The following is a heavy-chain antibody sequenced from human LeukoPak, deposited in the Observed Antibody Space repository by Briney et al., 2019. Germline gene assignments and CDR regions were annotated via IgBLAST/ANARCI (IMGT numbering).Heavy chain of an antibody. CDR3: ARNHDYGDPLDY. CDR2: ISSSSSYI. CDR1: GFTFSSYS. J-gene: IGHJ4*02. D-gene: IGHD4-17*01. V-gene: IGHV3-21*01. Sequence: GGSLRLSCAASGFTFSSYSMNWVRQAPGKGLEWVSSISSSSSYIYYADSVKGRFTISRDNAKNSLYLQMNSLRAEDTAVYYCARNHDYGDPLDYWGQGTLVTVSS.